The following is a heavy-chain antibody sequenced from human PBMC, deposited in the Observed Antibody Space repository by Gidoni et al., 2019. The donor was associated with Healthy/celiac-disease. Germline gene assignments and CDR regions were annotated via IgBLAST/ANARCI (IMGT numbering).Heavy chain of an antibody. CDR1: AFTFSSYA. CDR2: ISYDGSNK. J-gene: IGHJ4*02. Sequence: VQLVASGGGVVQPGRSLRLSCAPSAFTFSSYAMHWVRQAPGKGLEWVEVISYDGSNKDDADAVKGRFTISRDKSKNTLYLQRNSLRAEDTAVYYCAREVGDVLRYFVLDYWGQGTLVTVSS. CDR3: AREVGDVLRYFVLDY. V-gene: IGHV3-30-3*01. D-gene: IGHD3-9*01.